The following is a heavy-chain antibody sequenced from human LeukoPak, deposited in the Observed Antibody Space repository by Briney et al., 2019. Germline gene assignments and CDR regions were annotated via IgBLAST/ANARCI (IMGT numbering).Heavy chain of an antibody. V-gene: IGHV1-18*01. CDR2: ISAYNGNT. Sequence: ASVKVSCKASGGTFSSYAISWVRQAPGQGLEWMGWISAYNGNTNYAQKLQGRVTMTTDTSTSTAYMELRSLRSDDTAVYYCARVTPGTADAFDIWGQGTMVTVSS. CDR1: GGTFSSYA. CDR3: ARVTPGTADAFDI. J-gene: IGHJ3*02.